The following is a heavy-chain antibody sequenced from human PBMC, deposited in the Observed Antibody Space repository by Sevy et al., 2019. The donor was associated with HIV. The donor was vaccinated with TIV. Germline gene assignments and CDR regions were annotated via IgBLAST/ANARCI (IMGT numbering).Heavy chain of an antibody. D-gene: IGHD4-17*01. CDR1: GYSFTAYW. V-gene: IGHV5-51*01. CDR2: IYPGDSET. CDR3: ARATGLKVGIDFGTLDI. Sequence: GESLKISCKGSGYSFTAYWIDWVRQVPGKGLEWMGTIYPGDSETRYSPSVQGQVTISADKSLATAYLQWSSLKASDTAVYYCARATGLKVGIDFGTLDIWGQGTMVTVSS. J-gene: IGHJ3*02.